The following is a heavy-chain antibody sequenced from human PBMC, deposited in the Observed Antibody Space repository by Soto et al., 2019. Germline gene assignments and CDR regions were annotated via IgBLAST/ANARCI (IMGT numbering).Heavy chain of an antibody. CDR1: GGSISSHY. J-gene: IGHJ5*02. D-gene: IGHD3-22*01. CDR2: IYYSGST. Sequence: PSETLSLTCTVSGGSISSHYWSWIRQPPGKGLEWIGYIYYSGSTNYNPSLKSRVTISVDTSKNQFSLKLSSVTAADTAVYYCARGRITMTINWFDPWGQGTLVTVSS. V-gene: IGHV4-59*11. CDR3: ARGRITMTINWFDP.